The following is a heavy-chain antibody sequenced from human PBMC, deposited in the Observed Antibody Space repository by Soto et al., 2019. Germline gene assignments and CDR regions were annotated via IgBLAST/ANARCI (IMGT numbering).Heavy chain of an antibody. V-gene: IGHV3-21*01. CDR3: ARDRWGIVVVPAATLEYYYGMDV. CDR2: ISSSSSYI. J-gene: IGHJ6*02. Sequence: VGSLRLSCAASGFTFSSYSMNWVRQAPGKGLEWVSSISSSSSYIYYADSVKGRFTISRDNAKNSLYLQMNSLRAEDTAVYYCARDRWGIVVVPAATLEYYYGMDVWGQGTTVTVSS. CDR1: GFTFSSYS. D-gene: IGHD2-2*01.